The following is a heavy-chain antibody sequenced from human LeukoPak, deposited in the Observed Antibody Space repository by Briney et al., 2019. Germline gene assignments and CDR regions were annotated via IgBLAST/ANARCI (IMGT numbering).Heavy chain of an antibody. CDR3: ARPLWFGELYYGMDV. V-gene: IGHV5-51*01. Sequence: GEALKIFCKGSGYSFTSYWIGWVRQMPGKGLEWMGRIYPGDSGTRYSPSFQGQVTISAATSISTAYLQWSSLKASDPAMYYCARPLWFGELYYGMDVWGQGTTVTVSS. CDR2: IYPGDSGT. CDR1: GYSFTSYW. J-gene: IGHJ6*02. D-gene: IGHD3-10*01.